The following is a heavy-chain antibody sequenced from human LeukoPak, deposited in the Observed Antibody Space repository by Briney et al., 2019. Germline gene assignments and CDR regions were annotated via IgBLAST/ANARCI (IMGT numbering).Heavy chain of an antibody. Sequence: GGSLRLSCAASGFTFSSYAMHWVRQAPGEGLEWVAVISYDGSNKYYADSVKGRFTISRDNSKNTLYLQMNSLRAEDTAVYYCARLGYCSGGSCYRAFDIWGQGTMVTVSS. CDR2: ISYDGSNK. V-gene: IGHV3-30*04. CDR3: ARLGYCSGGSCYRAFDI. D-gene: IGHD2-15*01. J-gene: IGHJ3*02. CDR1: GFTFSSYA.